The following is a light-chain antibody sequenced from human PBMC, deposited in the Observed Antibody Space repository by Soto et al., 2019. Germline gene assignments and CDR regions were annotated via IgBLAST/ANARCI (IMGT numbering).Light chain of an antibody. Sequence: QSVLTQPPSVSGAPGQRLTISCSGSTSNIGAGVDVHWYQQFPGAAPTLLIYSDTRRPSGVPSRFSASKSGTSASLTITGLRTEDEADYYCQAYDTGVSGSVFGGGTKLTV. CDR3: QAYDTGVSGSV. J-gene: IGLJ2*01. CDR2: SDT. V-gene: IGLV1-40*01. CDR1: TSNIGAGVD.